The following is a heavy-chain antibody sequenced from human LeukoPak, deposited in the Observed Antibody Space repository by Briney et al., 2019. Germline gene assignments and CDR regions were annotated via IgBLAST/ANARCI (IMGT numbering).Heavy chain of an antibody. Sequence: PGGSLRLSCAASGFTFSSYGMSWVRQAPGKGLEWVSAISGSGGSTYYADSVNGRFTISRDNSKNTLYLQMNSLRAEDTAVYYCAKLLGSWYYFDYWGQGTLVTVSS. J-gene: IGHJ4*02. CDR3: AKLLGSWYYFDY. CDR2: ISGSGGST. D-gene: IGHD6-13*01. V-gene: IGHV3-23*01. CDR1: GFTFSSYG.